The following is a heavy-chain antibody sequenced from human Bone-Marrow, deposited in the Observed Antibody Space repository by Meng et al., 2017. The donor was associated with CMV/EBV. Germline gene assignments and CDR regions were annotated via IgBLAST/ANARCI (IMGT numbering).Heavy chain of an antibody. CDR3: ARILFPSHFYDFWSGYYGMDV. J-gene: IGHJ6*02. CDR2: IFSNDEK. CDR1: GFSLSNARMG. Sequence: SGPTLVKPTETLTLTCNVPGFSLSNARMGVSWIRQPPGKALEWLAHIFSNDEKSYSTSLKSRLTISKDTSKSQVVLTMTNMDPVDTATYYCARILFPSHFYDFWSGYYGMDVWGQGTTVTVSS. D-gene: IGHD3-3*01. V-gene: IGHV2-26*01.